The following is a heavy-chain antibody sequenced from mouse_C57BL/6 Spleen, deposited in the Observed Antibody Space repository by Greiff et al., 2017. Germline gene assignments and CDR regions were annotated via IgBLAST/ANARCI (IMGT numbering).Heavy chain of an antibody. Sequence: VQLQQPGAELVRPGTSVKLSCKASGYTFTSYWMHWVKQRPGQGLEWIGVIDPSDSYTNYNQKFKGKATLTVDTSSSTAYMQLSSLTSEDSAVYYCARSGGENFDVWGTGTTVTVSS. CDR3: ARSGGENFDV. D-gene: IGHD3-1*01. CDR2: IDPSDSYT. CDR1: GYTFTSYW. V-gene: IGHV1-59*01. J-gene: IGHJ1*03.